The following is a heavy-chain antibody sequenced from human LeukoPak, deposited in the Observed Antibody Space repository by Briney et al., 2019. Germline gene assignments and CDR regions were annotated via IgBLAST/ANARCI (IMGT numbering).Heavy chain of an antibody. J-gene: IGHJ4*02. CDR3: AKPRDGYSYGFDY. CDR2: ISYDGSNK. Sequence: PGGSLRLSCAASGFTFSSYAMHWVRQAPGKGLEWVAVISYDGSNKYYADSVKGRFTISRDNNKKSLYLQMNSLRTEDTALYYCAKPRDGYSYGFDYWGQGTLVTVSS. V-gene: IGHV3-30*04. D-gene: IGHD5-18*01. CDR1: GFTFSSYA.